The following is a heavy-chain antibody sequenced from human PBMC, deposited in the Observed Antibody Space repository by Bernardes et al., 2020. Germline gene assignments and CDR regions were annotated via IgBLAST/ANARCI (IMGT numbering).Heavy chain of an antibody. Sequence: SETLSLTCTVSGGSISSSNYCWGWIRQPPGKELEWIGSICSNENTHYMPSLKSRVTVSVDATKTHLSLELTSVTAADTALYYCARRDSRWWYGYWGQGTLVTVSS. CDR3: ARRDSRWWYGY. CDR2: ICSNENT. CDR1: GGSISSSNYC. V-gene: IGHV4-39*02. J-gene: IGHJ4*02. D-gene: IGHD2-15*01.